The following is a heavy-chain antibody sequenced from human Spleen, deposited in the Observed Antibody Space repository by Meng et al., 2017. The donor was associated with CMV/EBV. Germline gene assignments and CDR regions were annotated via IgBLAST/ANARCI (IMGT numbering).Heavy chain of an antibody. CDR3: AREESGSSI. J-gene: IGHJ4*02. V-gene: IGHV1-69*05. Sequence: KVSCKTSGRSFTNYAIGWVRQAPGQGLEWMGGIIPIFQTINYAQRFRDRVTITTDESTSTAYMELSSLRSEDTAMYYCAREESGSSIWGQGTLVTVSS. CDR1: GRSFTNYA. D-gene: IGHD1-26*01. CDR2: IIPIFQTI.